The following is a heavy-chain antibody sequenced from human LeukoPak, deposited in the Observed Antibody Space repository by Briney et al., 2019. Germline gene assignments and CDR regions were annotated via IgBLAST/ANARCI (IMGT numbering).Heavy chain of an antibody. V-gene: IGHV4-59*01. CDR2: IYYSGST. CDR3: ARVEWLRLALGDYYYMDV. CDR1: GGSISSYY. Sequence: PSETLSLTRTVSGGSISSYYWSWIRQPPGKGLEWIGYIYYSGSTNYNPSLKSRVTISVDTSKNQFSLKLSSVTAADTAVYYCARVEWLRLALGDYYYMDVWGKGTTVTVSS. D-gene: IGHD5-12*01. J-gene: IGHJ6*03.